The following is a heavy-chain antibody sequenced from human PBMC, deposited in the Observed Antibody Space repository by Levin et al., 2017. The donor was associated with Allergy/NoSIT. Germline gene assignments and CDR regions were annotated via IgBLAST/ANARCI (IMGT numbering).Heavy chain of an antibody. CDR3: ARIARDGYKWRTVDQ. J-gene: IGHJ4*02. CDR2: ISTAGSYT. V-gene: IGHV3-11*03. CDR1: GFTFRDFY. Sequence: LSLTCAASGFTFRDFYMSWLRPAPGKGLEWLSYISTAGSYTDYADSVRGRFTISRDNAKTSVYLQMNTLRVENTAVYYCARIARDGYKWRTVDQWGQGTLVTVSS. D-gene: IGHD5-24*01.